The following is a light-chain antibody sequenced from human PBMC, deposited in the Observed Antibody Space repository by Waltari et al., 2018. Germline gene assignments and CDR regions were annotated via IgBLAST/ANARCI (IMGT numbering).Light chain of an antibody. CDR1: NRDVGGDNY. V-gene: IGLV2-14*03. CDR2: DVN. CDR3: SSYTNGDTHVI. Sequence: QSTLTQPPSVSGSPGQSLTTSCTGPNRDVGGDNYAPWYQQLPGKAPKLMIYDVNKWPSGVSDRFSGSKSGNTASLTISGLQAEDEAYYYCSSYTNGDTHVIFGGGTKLTVL. J-gene: IGLJ2*01.